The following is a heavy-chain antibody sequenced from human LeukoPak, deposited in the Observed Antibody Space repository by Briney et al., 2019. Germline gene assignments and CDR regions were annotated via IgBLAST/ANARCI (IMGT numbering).Heavy chain of an antibody. V-gene: IGHV3-53*01. Sequence: GGSLRLSCAASGFTVSNTYMIWVRQAPGKGLEWVSLIYSDSSTKYAESVKGRFTISRDNSRNTLFLQMNSLTVEDTAVYFCAREEIMATTGRNFYYSLDVWGQGTTVTVSS. CDR3: AREEIMATTGRNFYYSLDV. CDR1: GFTVSNTY. J-gene: IGHJ6*02. CDR2: IYSDSST. D-gene: IGHD1-1*01.